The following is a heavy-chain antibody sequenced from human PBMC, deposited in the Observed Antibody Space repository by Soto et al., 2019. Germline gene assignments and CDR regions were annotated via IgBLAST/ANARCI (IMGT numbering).Heavy chain of an antibody. CDR1: GGSISSGGYY. CDR3: ASCYYYGSGSYYLPYYYYGMDV. V-gene: IGHV4-31*03. Sequence: SETLSLTCTVSGGSISSGGYYWSWIRQHPGKGLEWIGYIYYSGSTYYNPSLKSRVTISVDTSKNQFSLKLSSVTAADTAVYYCASCYYYGSGSYYLPYYYYGMDVWGQGTTVTVSS. CDR2: IYYSGST. D-gene: IGHD3-10*01. J-gene: IGHJ6*02.